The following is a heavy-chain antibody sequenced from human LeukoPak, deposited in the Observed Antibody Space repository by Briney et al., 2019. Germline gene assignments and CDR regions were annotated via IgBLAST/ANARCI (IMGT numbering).Heavy chain of an antibody. CDR3: ARGGGGAVALNYYYYYGMDV. Sequence: SETLSLTCTVSGGSISSYYWSWIRQPPGKGLEWIGYIYYSGSTNYNPSLKSRVTISVDTSKNQFSLKLSSVTAADTAVYYCARGGGGAVALNYYYYYGMDVWGQGTTVTVSS. CDR1: GGSISSYY. D-gene: IGHD6-19*01. CDR2: IYYSGST. V-gene: IGHV4-59*08. J-gene: IGHJ6*02.